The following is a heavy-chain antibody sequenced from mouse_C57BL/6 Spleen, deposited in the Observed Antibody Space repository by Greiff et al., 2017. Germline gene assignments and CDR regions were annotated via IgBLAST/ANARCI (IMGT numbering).Heavy chain of an antibody. Sequence: LMESGPVLVKPGASVKMSCKASGYTFTDYYMNWVKQSHGKSLEWIGVINPYNGGTSYNQKFKGKATLTVDKSSSTAYMELNSLTSEDSAVYYCARGLLPYAMDYWGQGTSVTVSS. CDR1: GYTFTDYY. J-gene: IGHJ4*01. V-gene: IGHV1-19*01. CDR2: INPYNGGT. CDR3: ARGLLPYAMDY. D-gene: IGHD2-10*01.